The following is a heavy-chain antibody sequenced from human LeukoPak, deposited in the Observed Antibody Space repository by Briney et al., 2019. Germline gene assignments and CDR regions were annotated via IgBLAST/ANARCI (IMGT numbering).Heavy chain of an antibody. CDR2: ISSSSSYI. D-gene: IGHD3-10*01. Sequence: GGSLRLSCAASGFTFSSYSMNWVRQAPGKGLEWVSSISSSSSYIYYADSVKGRFTISRDNAKNSLHLQMNSLRAEDTAVYYCARERRFGDYYGMNVWGQGTTVTVSS. V-gene: IGHV3-21*01. CDR1: GFTFSSYS. J-gene: IGHJ6*02. CDR3: ARERRFGDYYGMNV.